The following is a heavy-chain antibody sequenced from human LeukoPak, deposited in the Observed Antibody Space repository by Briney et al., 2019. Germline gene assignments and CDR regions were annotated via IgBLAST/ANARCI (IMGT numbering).Heavy chain of an antibody. Sequence: ASVKVSCKASSYTFTSYGISWVRQAPGQGLEWMGWISAYNGNTNYAQKLQGRVTMTTDTSTSTAYMELRSLRSDDTAVYYCARDLRIHSGYYYDSSGYYYLDYWGQGTLVTVSS. J-gene: IGHJ4*02. CDR1: SYTFTSYG. CDR2: ISAYNGNT. V-gene: IGHV1-18*01. CDR3: ARDLRIHSGYYYDSSGYYYLDY. D-gene: IGHD3-22*01.